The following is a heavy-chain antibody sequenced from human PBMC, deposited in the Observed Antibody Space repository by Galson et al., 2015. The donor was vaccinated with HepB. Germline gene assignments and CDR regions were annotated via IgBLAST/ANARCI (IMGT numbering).Heavy chain of an antibody. D-gene: IGHD5-12*01. CDR3: ARVRGRSGYGRVGSFDH. CDR1: GFTVSSNY. CDR2: VYSGVSA. Sequence: SLRLSCAASGFTVSSNYMTWVRQAPGKGLECVSVVYSGVSAYHADSVKGRFTISRDNSKNTVYLQVNSLRAEDTAVYYCARVRGRSGYGRVGSFDHGGQGTLVTVSS. J-gene: IGHJ4*02. V-gene: IGHV3-53*01.